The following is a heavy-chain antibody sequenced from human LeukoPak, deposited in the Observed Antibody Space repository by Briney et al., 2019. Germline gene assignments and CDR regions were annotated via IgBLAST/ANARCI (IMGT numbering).Heavy chain of an antibody. V-gene: IGHV4-39*07. J-gene: IGHJ5*02. CDR2: IYYSGRT. CDR1: GGSISSYY. CDR3: ARQKIEVFNWFDL. Sequence: PSETLSLTCTVSGGSISSYYWGWVRQPPGKGLEWIGNIYYSGRTYYSPSLKSRVTISVDTSKNQFSLKLSSVTAADTAVYYCARQKIEVFNWFDLWGQGTLVTVSS. D-gene: IGHD3-22*01.